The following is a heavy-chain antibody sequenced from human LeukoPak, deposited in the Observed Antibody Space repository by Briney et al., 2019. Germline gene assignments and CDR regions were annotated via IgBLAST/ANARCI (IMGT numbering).Heavy chain of an antibody. D-gene: IGHD3-9*01. Sequence: GGSLRLSCAASRFTFSSYSMNWVRQAPGKGLEWVSSISSSGSYIYYADSVKGRFTISRDNAKNSLYLQMNSLRAEDTAVYYCAREGGALTPPDYWGQGTLVTVSS. V-gene: IGHV3-21*01. CDR3: AREGGALTPPDY. CDR2: ISSSGSYI. J-gene: IGHJ4*02. CDR1: RFTFSSYS.